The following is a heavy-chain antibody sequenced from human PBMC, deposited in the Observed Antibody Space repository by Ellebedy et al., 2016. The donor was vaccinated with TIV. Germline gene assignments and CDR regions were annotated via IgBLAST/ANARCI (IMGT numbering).Heavy chain of an antibody. D-gene: IGHD6-19*01. Sequence: GESLKISCTASGFTFGDYAMSWFRQAPGKGLEWVGFIRSKAYGGTTEYAASVKGRFTISRDDSKSIAYLQMNSLKTEDTAVYYCTRDSFSSGPYWGQGTLVTVSS. V-gene: IGHV3-49*03. CDR3: TRDSFSSGPY. CDR1: GFTFGDYA. J-gene: IGHJ4*01. CDR2: IRSKAYGGTT.